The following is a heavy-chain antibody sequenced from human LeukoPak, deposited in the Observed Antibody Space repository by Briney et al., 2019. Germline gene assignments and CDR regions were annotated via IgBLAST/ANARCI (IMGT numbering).Heavy chain of an antibody. CDR1: GGTFSSSA. D-gene: IGHD2-2*01. CDR3: ARGEVPAHYFDY. V-gene: IGHV1-69*13. J-gene: IGHJ4*02. Sequence: SVKVSCKASGGTFSSSAISWVRQAPGQGLEWMGGIIPIFGTPNYARKFQGRVTITADESTSTAYMELSSLRSGDTAMYYCARGEVPAHYFDYWGQGTLVTVSS. CDR2: IIPIFGTP.